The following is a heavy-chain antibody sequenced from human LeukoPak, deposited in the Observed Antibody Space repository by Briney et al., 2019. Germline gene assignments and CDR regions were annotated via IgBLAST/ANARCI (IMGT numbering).Heavy chain of an antibody. D-gene: IGHD3-22*01. V-gene: IGHV4-39*02. J-gene: IGHJ4*02. CDR2: IYYSGST. Sequence: PSETLSLTCTVSGGSISSSSYYWGWIRQPPGKGLEWIGSIYYSGSTYYNPSLKSRVTISVDTSKNQFSLKLSFVTAADTAVYYCARERRYYDSSGYYYVLDYWGQGTLVTVSS. CDR1: GGSISSSSYY. CDR3: ARERRYYDSSGYYYVLDY.